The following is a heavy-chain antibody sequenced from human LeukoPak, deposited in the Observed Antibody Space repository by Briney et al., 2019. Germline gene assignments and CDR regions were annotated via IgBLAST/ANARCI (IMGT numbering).Heavy chain of an antibody. CDR2: ISGGGGST. Sequence: GGSLRLSCAASGFTFNSYAMNWVRQAPGKGLEWVSAISGGGGSTYYADSVKGRFTVSRDNSKSTLYLQMNSLRAEDTAVYYCAKQGHVIAVAGLFDYWGQGTLVTVSS. V-gene: IGHV3-23*01. D-gene: IGHD6-19*01. J-gene: IGHJ4*02. CDR1: GFTFNSYA. CDR3: AKQGHVIAVAGLFDY.